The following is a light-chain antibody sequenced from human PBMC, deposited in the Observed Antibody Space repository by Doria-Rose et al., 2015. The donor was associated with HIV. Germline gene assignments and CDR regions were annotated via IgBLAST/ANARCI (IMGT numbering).Light chain of an antibody. V-gene: IGLV2-14*01. Sequence: QSVLIQPASVSGSPGQSITISCTGPSSDVGGYNYVSWYQQHPVQALKVMIYEVSNRPSGVSNRFSGSKSGNTASLTISGLRAEDEADYYCSSYTSSSTLYVFGTGTKVTVL. CDR3: SSYTSSSTLYV. CDR2: EVS. CDR1: SSDVGGYNY. J-gene: IGLJ1*01.